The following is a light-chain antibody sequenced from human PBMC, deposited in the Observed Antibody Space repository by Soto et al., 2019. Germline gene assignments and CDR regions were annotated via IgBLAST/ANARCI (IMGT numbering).Light chain of an antibody. CDR2: LGS. CDR1: QSLLHSNGYNY. V-gene: IGKV2-28*01. Sequence: DIVMTQSPLSLPVTPGEPASSSCRSSQSLLHSNGYNYLDWYLQKPGQSPQLLIYLGSNRASGVPDRYSGSGSGTDVTLKNSRVEAEDVGVYYCMQTLQTPPWTFGQGTKVSIK. CDR3: MQTLQTPPWT. J-gene: IGKJ1*01.